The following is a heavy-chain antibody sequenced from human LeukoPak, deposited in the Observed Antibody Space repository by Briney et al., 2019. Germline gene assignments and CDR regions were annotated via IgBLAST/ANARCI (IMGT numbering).Heavy chain of an antibody. J-gene: IGHJ4*02. V-gene: IGHV1-46*01. CDR2: INPSGGST. D-gene: IGHD3-16*02. CDR1: GYTFTSYY. CDR3: ARDHNDYVWGSYRLSD. Sequence: ASVKVSCKASGYTFTSYYMHWVRQAPGQGLEWMGIINPSGGSTSYAQKFQGRVTITADESTSTAYMELSSLRSEDTAVYYCARDHNDYVWGSYRLSDWGQGTLVTVSS.